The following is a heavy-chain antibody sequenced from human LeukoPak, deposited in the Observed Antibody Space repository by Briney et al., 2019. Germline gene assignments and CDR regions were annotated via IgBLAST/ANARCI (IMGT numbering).Heavy chain of an antibody. J-gene: IGHJ3*02. Sequence: ASVKVSCKASGGTFSSYAISWVRQAPGQGLEWMGGIIPIFGTANYAQKFQGRVTITADESTSTAYMELSSLRSEDTAVYYCARDGYYDILSGPKSFDIWGQGTMVTVSS. CDR1: GGTFSSYA. CDR3: ARDGYYDILSGPKSFDI. CDR2: IIPIFGTA. D-gene: IGHD3-9*01. V-gene: IGHV1-69*13.